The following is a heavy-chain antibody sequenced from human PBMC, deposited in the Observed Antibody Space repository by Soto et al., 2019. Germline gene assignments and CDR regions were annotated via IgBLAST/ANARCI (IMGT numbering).Heavy chain of an antibody. CDR3: ARAQRLAVAGTFAFDI. Sequence: ASVKVSCKASGYTFTSYGISWVRQAPGQGLEWMGWISAYNGSTNYAQKLQGRVTMTRDTSTSTVYMELSSLRSEDTAVYYCARAQRLAVAGTFAFDIWGQGKMVTVS. CDR2: ISAYNGST. V-gene: IGHV1-18*01. CDR1: GYTFTSYG. D-gene: IGHD6-19*01. J-gene: IGHJ3*02.